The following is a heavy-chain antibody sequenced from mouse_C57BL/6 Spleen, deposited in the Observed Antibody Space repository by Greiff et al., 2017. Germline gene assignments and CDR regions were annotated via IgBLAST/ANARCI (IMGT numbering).Heavy chain of an antibody. CDR1: GYTFTSYW. V-gene: IGHV1-5*01. D-gene: IGHD2-3*01. CDR3: TRKDMKIVYFDY. CDR2: IYPGNSDT. Sequence: VQLQQSGTVLARPGASVKMSCKTSGYTFTSYWMHWVKQRPGQGLEWIGAIYPGNSDTSYNQKFKGKAKLTAVTSASTAYMELSSLTNEDSAVYYCTRKDMKIVYFDYWGQGTTLTVSS. J-gene: IGHJ2*01.